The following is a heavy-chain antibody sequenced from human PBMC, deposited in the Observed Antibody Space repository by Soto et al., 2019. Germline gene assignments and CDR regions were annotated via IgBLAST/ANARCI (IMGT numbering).Heavy chain of an antibody. Sequence: SETLSLTCTVSGGSICSYYWSWIRQPPGKGLEWIGYIYYSGSTNYNPSLKSRVTISVDTSKNQFSLKLSSVTAADTAVYYCARQNSSSWPYYYYYGMDVWGQGTTVTVS. D-gene: IGHD6-13*01. CDR3: ARQNSSSWPYYYYYGMDV. V-gene: IGHV4-59*08. CDR2: IYYSGST. J-gene: IGHJ6*02. CDR1: GGSICSYY.